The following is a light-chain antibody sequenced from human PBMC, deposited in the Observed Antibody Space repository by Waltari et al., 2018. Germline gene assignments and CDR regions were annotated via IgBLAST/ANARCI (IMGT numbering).Light chain of an antibody. J-gene: IGKJ4*01. CDR1: ASVSNS. CDR3: QQRFSWPPT. V-gene: IGKV3-11*01. Sequence: VVTQSPATLSLSPGERATLSCTASASVSNSLAWYQQNPGQGPRLLIYEASNRATGIPARFSGSGSGTDFTLTINNVEPEDFALYFCQQRFSWPPTFGGGTKVDI. CDR2: EAS.